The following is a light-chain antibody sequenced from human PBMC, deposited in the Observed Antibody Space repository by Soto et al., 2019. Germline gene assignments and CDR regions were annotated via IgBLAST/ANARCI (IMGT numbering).Light chain of an antibody. V-gene: IGKV1-5*01. Sequence: DIQMTQSPSTLSASVGDRVTITCRASQSFSSWLAWYQQKPGKAPKLLIYDASSLESGVPSRFSGSGSGTDFTLTISSLQPDDFATYYCQQYNSLPYTFGQGTNLEIK. CDR1: QSFSSW. CDR2: DAS. CDR3: QQYNSLPYT. J-gene: IGKJ2*01.